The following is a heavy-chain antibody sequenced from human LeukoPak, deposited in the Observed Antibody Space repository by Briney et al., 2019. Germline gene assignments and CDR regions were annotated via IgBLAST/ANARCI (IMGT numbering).Heavy chain of an antibody. Sequence: PAESLPHSWAASGVPFSNYAMHWVRPAPDRGREWVAVISYDGSNEYYADSLKGRCTISRDHSGKTVRLRIGRLRGEDTAVYYCATSFYDSSGSIQGGAFDIWGQGTMVTVSS. J-gene: IGHJ3*02. D-gene: IGHD3-22*01. V-gene: IGHV3-30*14. CDR3: ATSFYDSSGSIQGGAFDI. CDR1: GVPFSNYA. CDR2: ISYDGSNE.